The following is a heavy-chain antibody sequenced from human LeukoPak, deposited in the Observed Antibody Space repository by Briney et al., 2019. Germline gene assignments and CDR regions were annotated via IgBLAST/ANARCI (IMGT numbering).Heavy chain of an antibody. CDR3: ARDILIVPGAVSNWFDP. V-gene: IGHV1-46*01. J-gene: IGHJ5*02. Sequence: ASVKVSCKASGYTFTSYYMHWVRQAPGQGLEWMGIINPSGGNTNYAQKFQGRVTMTGDMSTSTVYMELSSLRFEDTAVYFCARDILIVPGAVSNWFDPWGQGTLVTVSS. CDR1: GYTFTSYY. D-gene: IGHD2-2*01. CDR2: INPSGGNT.